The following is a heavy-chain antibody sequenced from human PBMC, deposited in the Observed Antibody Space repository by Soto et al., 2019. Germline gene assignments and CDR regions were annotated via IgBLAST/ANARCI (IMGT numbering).Heavy chain of an antibody. Sequence: PGGSLRLSCAASGFTFSSYGMHWVRQGPGKGLEWVALISYDGSNKYYADSVKGRFTISRDNSKNTLYLEVNSLRAEDTAVYYCAKGLTHGSGIIYGMEIWGQGTTVTVSS. J-gene: IGHJ6*02. CDR1: GFTFSSYG. D-gene: IGHD3-10*01. CDR2: ISYDGSNK. V-gene: IGHV3-30*18. CDR3: AKGLTHGSGIIYGMEI.